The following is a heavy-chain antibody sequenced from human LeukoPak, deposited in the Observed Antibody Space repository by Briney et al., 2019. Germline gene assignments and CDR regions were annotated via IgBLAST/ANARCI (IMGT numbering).Heavy chain of an antibody. Sequence: SGPTLFNPTQPLTLTSTFSGFSLSTSGVGVGWIRQPPGKALEWLAYIYWDDDKRYSPALKSRLTITKDTSKNQVVLTVTNMDPVDTATYYCAHRKVDTPMGPWGQGILVTVS. J-gene: IGHJ5*02. CDR2: IYWDDDK. V-gene: IGHV2-5*02. CDR1: GFSLSTSGVG. D-gene: IGHD5-18*01. CDR3: AHRKVDTPMGP.